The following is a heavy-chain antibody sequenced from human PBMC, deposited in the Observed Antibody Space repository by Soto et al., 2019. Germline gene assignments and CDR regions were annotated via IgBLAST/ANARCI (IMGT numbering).Heavy chain of an antibody. CDR3: ARTWGSGRYYPGANWFDP. D-gene: IGHD3-10*01. V-gene: IGHV4-59*01. Sequence: SETLSLTCTVSGGSISSYYWSWIRQPPGKGLEWIGYIYYSGSTNYNPSLKSRVTISVDTSKNQFSLKLSSVTAADTAVYYCARTWGSGRYYPGANWFDPWGQANLVTVSS. J-gene: IGHJ5*02. CDR2: IYYSGST. CDR1: GGSISSYY.